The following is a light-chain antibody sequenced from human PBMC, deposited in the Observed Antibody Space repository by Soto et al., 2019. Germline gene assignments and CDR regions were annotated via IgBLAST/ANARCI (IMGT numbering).Light chain of an antibody. CDR3: QQYNSYFWT. Sequence: DIQMTQSPSTLSASVGDTLTITCRASQSVSIWLAWYQQTPGKAPKVVIWDASTLPRGVPSRFSGTGAGTECTRTISSLQPNDFETDYCQQYNSYFWTFGQGTKVDIK. CDR1: QSVSIW. J-gene: IGKJ1*01. V-gene: IGKV1-5*01. CDR2: DAS.